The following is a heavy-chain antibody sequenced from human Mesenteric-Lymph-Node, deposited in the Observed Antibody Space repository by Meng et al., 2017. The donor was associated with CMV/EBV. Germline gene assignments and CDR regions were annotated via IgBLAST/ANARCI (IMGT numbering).Heavy chain of an antibody. Sequence: GSLRLSCTVSGGSISSYYWSWIRQPPGKGLEWIGYIYSSGNTNYNPFLKSRLTISVDTSKNQFSLRLTSLTAADTALYYCARGSTRDKFDPWGQGTLVTVSS. V-gene: IGHV4-59*01. J-gene: IGHJ5*02. CDR1: GGSISSYY. CDR3: ARGSTRDKFDP. CDR2: IYSSGNT. D-gene: IGHD5-24*01.